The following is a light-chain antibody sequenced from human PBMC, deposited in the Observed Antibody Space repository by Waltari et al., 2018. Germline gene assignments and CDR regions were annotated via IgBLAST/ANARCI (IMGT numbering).Light chain of an antibody. V-gene: IGKV3-11*01. J-gene: IGKJ4*01. Sequence: ELVLTQSPATLYLSPGERATLSCRASHSVNWYLAWYQQRPGQAPRLLIYDASNRATGIPARFSGSGSETDFTLTISSLQPEDSAVYYCQQRRNWPLTFGGGTKVEIK. CDR1: HSVNWY. CDR2: DAS. CDR3: QQRRNWPLT.